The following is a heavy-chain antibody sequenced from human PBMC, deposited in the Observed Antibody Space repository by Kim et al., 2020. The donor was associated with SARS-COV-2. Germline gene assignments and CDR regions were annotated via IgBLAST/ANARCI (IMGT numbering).Heavy chain of an antibody. Sequence: ASVKVSCEASGYTFSNYDINWVRQATGQGLEWMGWMNPNSGNTGYAQTFQGRVTMTRNISISTAYMDLTGLGSEDTAVYFCARGPYFGSSFSCPYFFDYW. CDR2: MNPNSGNT. V-gene: IGHV1-8*01. CDR1: GYTFSNYD. CDR3: ARGPYFGSSFSCPYFFDY. D-gene: IGHD2-2*01. J-gene: IGHJ4*01.